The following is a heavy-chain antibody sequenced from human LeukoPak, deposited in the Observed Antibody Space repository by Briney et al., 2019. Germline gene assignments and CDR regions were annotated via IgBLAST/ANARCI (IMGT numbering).Heavy chain of an antibody. CDR1: GFTFTTYW. CDR2: IKQDGSQK. CDR3: ARENWANDY. J-gene: IGHJ4*02. Sequence: GGSLRLSYAASGFTFTTYWMTWVRQAPGKGLEWVANIKQDGSQKYYVDSVKGRFTISRDNAKSSLYLQMNSLKAEDTAVYYCARENWANDYWGQGTLVTVSS. V-gene: IGHV3-7*01. D-gene: IGHD7-27*01.